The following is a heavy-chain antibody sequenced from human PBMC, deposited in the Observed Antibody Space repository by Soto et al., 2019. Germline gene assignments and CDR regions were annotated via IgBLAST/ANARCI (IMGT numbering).Heavy chain of an antibody. Sequence: SETLSLTCTVSGASLSRGDYYWSWIRQPPGKGLEWIGSFYYSESTYYNPSLKSRVIISVDTSKNQFSLKLSSVTAADTAVYYCATITIFGVVPNYFDYWGQGTLVTVSS. CDR2: FYYSEST. V-gene: IGHV4-39*01. J-gene: IGHJ4*02. CDR1: GASLSRGDYY. CDR3: ATITIFGVVPNYFDY. D-gene: IGHD3-3*01.